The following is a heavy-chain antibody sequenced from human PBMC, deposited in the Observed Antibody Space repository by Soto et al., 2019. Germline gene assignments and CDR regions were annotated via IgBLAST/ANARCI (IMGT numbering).Heavy chain of an antibody. J-gene: IGHJ4*02. CDR1: GDSISTYY. CDR2: IYHSGGT. CDR3: ARHSGSYFRDY. D-gene: IGHD1-26*01. V-gene: IGHV4-59*08. Sequence: SETLSLTCTVSGDSISTYYWNWIRQPPGKGLEWIGYIYHSGGTSYNPSLKSRVIISVDTSKNQFSLKLNSVTAADTAVYYCARHSGSYFRDYWGQGTLVTVSS.